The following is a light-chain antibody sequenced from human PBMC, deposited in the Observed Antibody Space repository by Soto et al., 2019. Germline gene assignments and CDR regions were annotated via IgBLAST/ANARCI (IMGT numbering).Light chain of an antibody. CDR3: PSYTSTSPLV. CDR1: SNDVGANNY. Sequence: QSVLTQPASVSGSPGQSITISCTGTSNDVGANNYVSWYQHHPGKAPKILIYEARNRPSGVSNRFSGSKSGNTASLTISGIQDEDEADYYCPSYTSTSPLVFGGGTQLTVL. CDR2: EAR. J-gene: IGLJ2*01. V-gene: IGLV2-14*01.